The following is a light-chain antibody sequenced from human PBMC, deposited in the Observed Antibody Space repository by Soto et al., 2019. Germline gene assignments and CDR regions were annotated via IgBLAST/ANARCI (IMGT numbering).Light chain of an antibody. CDR3: QHYNSYSSP. V-gene: IGKV1-5*01. CDR1: QSISSW. Sequence: GDRVTITCRASQSISSWLAWYQQKPGKAPKLLIYDASSLESGVPSRFSGSGSGTEFTLTISSLQPDDFASYYCQHYNSYSSPFGPGSNVAI. CDR2: DAS. J-gene: IGKJ3*01.